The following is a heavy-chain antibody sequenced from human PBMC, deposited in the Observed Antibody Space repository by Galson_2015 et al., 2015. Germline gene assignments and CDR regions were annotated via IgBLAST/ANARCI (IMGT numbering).Heavy chain of an antibody. D-gene: IGHD3-22*01. CDR3: ARDVTMIVVVTSSYWYFDL. Sequence: TLSLTCTVSGGSISSSSYYWGWIRQPPGKGLEWIGSIYYSGSTYYNPSLKSRVTISVDTSKNQFSLKLSSVTAADTAVYYCARDVTMIVVVTSSYWYFDLWGRGTLVTVSS. CDR1: GGSISSSSYY. CDR2: IYYSGST. J-gene: IGHJ2*01. V-gene: IGHV4-39*07.